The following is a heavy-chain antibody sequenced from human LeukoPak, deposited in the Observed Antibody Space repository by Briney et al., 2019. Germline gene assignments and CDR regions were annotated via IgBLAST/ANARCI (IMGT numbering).Heavy chain of an antibody. CDR3: ARAHYGSGSYNWFAP. J-gene: IGHJ5*02. D-gene: IGHD3-10*01. Sequence: KPSETLSLTCTVSGGSISSYYWSWIRQPPGKGLEWIGYIYYSGSTNYNPSLKSRVTISVDTSKNQFSLKLSSVTAADTAVYYCARAHYGSGSYNWFAPWGQETLVTASS. CDR1: GGSISSYY. CDR2: IYYSGST. V-gene: IGHV4-59*01.